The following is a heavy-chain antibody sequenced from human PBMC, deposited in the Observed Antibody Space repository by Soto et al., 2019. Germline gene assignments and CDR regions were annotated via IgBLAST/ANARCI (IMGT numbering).Heavy chain of an antibody. CDR2: ISGSGGST. V-gene: IGHV3-23*01. D-gene: IGHD3-22*01. CDR3: AKDSISSDGGYYLYYFDS. CDR1: GFTFSRYA. J-gene: IGHJ4*02. Sequence: GGSLRRSCAASGFTFSRYAVSWVRQAPGKGLEWVSAISGSGGSTYFRDTVRGRFTISRDNSKNTLYLQMDSLRAEDTAVYYCAKDSISSDGGYYLYYFDSWGQGTLVTVS.